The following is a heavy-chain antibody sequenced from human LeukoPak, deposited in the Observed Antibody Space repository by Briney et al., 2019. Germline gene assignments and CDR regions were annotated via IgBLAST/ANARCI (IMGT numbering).Heavy chain of an antibody. J-gene: IGHJ4*02. CDR1: GGSISSSSYY. CDR3: ARETRISYFDY. Sequence: SETLSLTCTVSGGSISSSSYYWGWIRQPPGKGLEWIGSIYYSGSTYYNPSLTSRVTISVDTSKNQFSLKLSSVTAADTAVYYCARETRISYFDYWGQGTLVTVSS. D-gene: IGHD1-1*01. CDR2: IYYSGST. V-gene: IGHV4-39*07.